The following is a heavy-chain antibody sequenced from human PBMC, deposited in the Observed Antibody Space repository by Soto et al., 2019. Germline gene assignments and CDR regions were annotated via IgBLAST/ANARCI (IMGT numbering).Heavy chain of an antibody. CDR3: ARMGYATGWYHFDY. CDR1: CFAIISSKNY. D-gene: IGHD2-8*01. J-gene: IGHJ4*02. CDR2: IYFRGST. V-gene: IGHV4-39*01. Sequence: LSLTCSIDCFAIISSKNYCGWVRWAPGKGLEWIGNIYFRGSTYYNPSLKSRVTIAIDTSKNQFSLKLRSLTAADTAVYYCARMGYATGWYHFDYWGQG.